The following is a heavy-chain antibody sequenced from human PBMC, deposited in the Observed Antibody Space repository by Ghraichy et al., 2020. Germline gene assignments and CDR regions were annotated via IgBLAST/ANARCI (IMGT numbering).Heavy chain of an antibody. CDR1: GFTFSSYS. Sequence: GGSLRLSCAASGFTFSSYSMNWVRQAPGKGLEWVSSISSSSSYIYYADSVKGRFTISRDNAKNSLYLQMNSLRAEDTAVYYCARDLGIGELSPPHDYWGQGTLVTVSS. CDR3: ARDLGIGELSPPHDY. CDR2: ISSSSSYI. J-gene: IGHJ4*02. D-gene: IGHD3-10*01. V-gene: IGHV3-21*01.